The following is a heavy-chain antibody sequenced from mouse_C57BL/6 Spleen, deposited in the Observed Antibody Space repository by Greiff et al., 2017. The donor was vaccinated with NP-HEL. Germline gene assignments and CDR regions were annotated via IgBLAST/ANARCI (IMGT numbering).Heavy chain of an antibody. J-gene: IGHJ3*01. CDR2: INPNNGGT. Sequence: EVKLMESGPELVKPGASVKMSCKASGYTFTDYNMHWVKQSHGKSLEWIGYINPNNGGTSYNQKFKGKATLTVNKSSSTAYMELRSLTSEDSAVYYCARTGLPDSNYFAYWGQGTLVTVSA. D-gene: IGHD2-5*01. CDR1: GYTFTDYN. V-gene: IGHV1-22*01. CDR3: ARTGLPDSNYFAY.